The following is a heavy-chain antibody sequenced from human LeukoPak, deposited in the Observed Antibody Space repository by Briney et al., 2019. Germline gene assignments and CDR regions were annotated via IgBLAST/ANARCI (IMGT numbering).Heavy chain of an antibody. CDR2: IYSGGST. CDR1: GFTVSSNY. V-gene: IGHV3-66*02. CDR3: ARDGGGDYYYYGMDV. J-gene: IGHJ6*02. D-gene: IGHD2-15*01. Sequence: GGSLRLSCAASGFTVSSNYMSWVRQAPGKGLEWVSVIYSGGSTYYADSVKGRFTISRDNSKNTLYLQMNSLRAEDTAVYYCARDGGGDYYYYGMDVWGQGTTVTVSS.